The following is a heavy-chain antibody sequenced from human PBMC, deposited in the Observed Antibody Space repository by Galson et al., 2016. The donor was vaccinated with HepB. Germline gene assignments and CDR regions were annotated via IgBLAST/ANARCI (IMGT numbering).Heavy chain of an antibody. CDR3: ARGWAGFQVPLAP. CDR1: GGSVVGYY. J-gene: IGHJ5*02. V-gene: IGHV4-34*01. Sequence: SETLSLTCTVDGGSVVGYYWTWIRQSPGKRLEWIGEIDAGGSNTYNPSVKGRVTISLDRSTTSISLKLTSVTAADTGLYFCARGWAGFQVPLAPWGLGTLVTVTS. D-gene: IGHD7-27*01. CDR2: IDAGGSN.